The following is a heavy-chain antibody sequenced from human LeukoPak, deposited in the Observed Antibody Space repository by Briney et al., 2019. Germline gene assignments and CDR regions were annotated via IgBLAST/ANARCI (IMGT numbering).Heavy chain of an antibody. D-gene: IGHD2-15*01. J-gene: IGHJ4*02. Sequence: GGSLRLSCAASGVTFSTSAMSWGRQTPGKGLEWVSGITGSSGSTKYADSVRGRFTISRDNSKNTVYLQMSRLRVEDTALYYCATYRGRGSPFDFWGQGTQVTVSS. CDR1: GVTFSTSA. V-gene: IGHV3-23*01. CDR3: ATYRGRGSPFDF. CDR2: ITGSSGST.